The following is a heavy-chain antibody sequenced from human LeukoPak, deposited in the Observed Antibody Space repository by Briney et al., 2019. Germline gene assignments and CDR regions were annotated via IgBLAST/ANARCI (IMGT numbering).Heavy chain of an antibody. CDR3: ARGPRANIVATRPFDY. J-gene: IGHJ4*02. D-gene: IGHD5-12*01. V-gene: IGHV4-34*01. CDR1: GGSFSGYY. CDR2: INHSGST. Sequence: PSETLSLTCAVYGGSFSGYYWSWIRQPPGKGLEWIGEINHSGSTNYNPSLKSRVTISVDTSKNQFSLKLSSVTAADTAVYYCARGPRANIVATRPFDYWGQGTLVTVSS.